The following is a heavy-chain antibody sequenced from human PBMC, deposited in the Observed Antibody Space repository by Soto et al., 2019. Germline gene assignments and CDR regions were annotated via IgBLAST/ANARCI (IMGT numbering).Heavy chain of an antibody. J-gene: IGHJ6*02. CDR3: ARGTIFGVGVSKDYYHYYGMDV. D-gene: IGHD3-3*01. V-gene: IGHV1-69*12. Sequence: QVQLVQSGAEVKKPGSSVKVSCKASGGTFSSYGISWVRQAPGQGLEWMGGIIPIFATASYAQKGQGRVTISADESTSTAYMELSSLRSEDTAVYYCARGTIFGVGVSKDYYHYYGMDVWGQGTTVTVSS. CDR2: IIPIFATA. CDR1: GGTFSSYG.